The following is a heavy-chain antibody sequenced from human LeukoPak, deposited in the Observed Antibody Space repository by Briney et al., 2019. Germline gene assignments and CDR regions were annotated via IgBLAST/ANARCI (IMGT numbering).Heavy chain of an antibody. CDR2: MSSNGGST. CDR1: GFTLSSYA. J-gene: IGHJ4*02. Sequence: GGSLRLSCAASGFTLSSYAMHWVRQAPGKGLEYVSAMSSNGGSTDYANSVKGRFTISRDNSKNTLYLQMGSLRAEDMAVYYCARDKGSGSYSAFDYWGQGTLVTVSS. D-gene: IGHD3-10*01. V-gene: IGHV3-64*01. CDR3: ARDKGSGSYSAFDY.